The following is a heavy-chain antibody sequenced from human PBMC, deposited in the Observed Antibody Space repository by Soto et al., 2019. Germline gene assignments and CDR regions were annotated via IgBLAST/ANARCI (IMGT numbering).Heavy chain of an antibody. CDR1: GYTFTGYY. J-gene: IGHJ3*01. CDR2: INPNSGGT. CDR3: ARDSTFFFVYDSFCAFDF. Sequence: ASVKVSCKASGYTFTGYYMHWVRQAPGQGLEWMGWINPNSGGTNYAQKFQGWVTMTRDTSISTAYMELSRLRSDDTAVYYCARDSTFFFVYDSFCAFDFWGQGIMVTVSS. V-gene: IGHV1-2*04. D-gene: IGHD5-12*01.